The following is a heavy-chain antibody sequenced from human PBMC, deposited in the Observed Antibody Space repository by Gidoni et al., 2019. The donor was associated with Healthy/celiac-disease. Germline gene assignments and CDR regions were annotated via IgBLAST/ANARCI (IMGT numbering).Heavy chain of an antibody. CDR3: ARLYSGSYGTDY. CDR2: INHSGST. V-gene: IGHV4-34*01. D-gene: IGHD1-26*01. Sequence: QAQLQQWGAGLLKPSETLSHTCAVYGGSFSGYYWSWIRQPPGKGLEWIGEINHSGSTNYNPSLKIRVTISVDTSKSQFSLKLSSVTAADTAVYYCARLYSGSYGTDYWGQGTLVTVSS. J-gene: IGHJ4*02. CDR1: GGSFSGYY.